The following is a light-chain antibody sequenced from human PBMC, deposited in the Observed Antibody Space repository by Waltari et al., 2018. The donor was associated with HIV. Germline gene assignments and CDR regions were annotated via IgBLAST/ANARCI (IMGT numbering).Light chain of an antibody. J-gene: IGLJ3*02. Sequence: TVVTPEPSPIVSPGGPVALTCSSRPGLVHSGSYSNRFQQKPGQPPQALDFATTKTHSWTPDRFSGSLLEGAAVLTVSGVRSEEESDYCRVLYFSGIRPHGVFGGGTRVTVL. CDR3: VLYFSGIRPHGV. CDR2: ATT. CDR1: PGLVHSGSY. V-gene: IGLV7-43*01.